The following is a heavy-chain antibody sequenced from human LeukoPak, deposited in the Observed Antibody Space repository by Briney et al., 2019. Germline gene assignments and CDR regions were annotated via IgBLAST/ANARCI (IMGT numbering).Heavy chain of an antibody. CDR2: IYYSGST. D-gene: IGHD3-22*01. V-gene: IGHV4-59*01. Sequence: SETLSLTCTVSGGSISSYYWSWIRQPPGKGLEWIGYIYYSGSTNYNPSLKSRVTISVDTSKNQFSLKLGSVTAADTAVYYCARDSDDRDSDAFDIWGQGTMVTVSS. J-gene: IGHJ3*02. CDR3: ARDSDDRDSDAFDI. CDR1: GGSISSYY.